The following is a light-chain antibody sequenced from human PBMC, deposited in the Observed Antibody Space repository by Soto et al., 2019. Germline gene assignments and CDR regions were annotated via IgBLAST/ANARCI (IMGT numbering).Light chain of an antibody. CDR1: QTINSF. CDR3: QQFHSFPWT. V-gene: IGKV1-5*01. J-gene: IGKJ1*01. CDR2: DAS. Sequence: DIQMTQSPSTLSASVGDRVTITCRASQTINSFLAWYQQKAGKAPKLLIYDASNLESGVPSRFSGSGSGTEFPLTVSSLQPDDFATFYCQQFHSFPWTFGQGTKVEI.